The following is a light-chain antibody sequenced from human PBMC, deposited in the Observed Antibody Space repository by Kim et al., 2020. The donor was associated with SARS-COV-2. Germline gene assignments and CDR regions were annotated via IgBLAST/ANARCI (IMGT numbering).Light chain of an antibody. V-gene: IGKV3-15*01. J-gene: IGKJ1*01. CDR2: GAS. CDR3: QQDNNWPRT. Sequence: EIVMTQSPANLSVSPGERATLSCRASQSVNSNLAWYQQKPGQAPRLLIYGASTRATGLPARFSGSGSGTEFTLTISSLQSEDFAVYYCQQDNNWPRTFGQGTKVDIK. CDR1: QSVNSN.